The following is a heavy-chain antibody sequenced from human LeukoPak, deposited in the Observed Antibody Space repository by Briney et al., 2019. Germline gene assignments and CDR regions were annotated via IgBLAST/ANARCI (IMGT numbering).Heavy chain of an antibody. J-gene: IGHJ4*02. CDR1: GGTISSGDYY. CDR3: ARSRDPLLDY. Sequence: SQTLSLTCTVSGGTISSGDYYWSWIRQHPGKGLEWIGNIYYSGSTYYNPSLKSRVPMTVDTSKNQFTWKLISVTAADTAVYYFARSRDPLLDYWGQGTLVTVSS. CDR2: IYYSGST. V-gene: IGHV4-31*03.